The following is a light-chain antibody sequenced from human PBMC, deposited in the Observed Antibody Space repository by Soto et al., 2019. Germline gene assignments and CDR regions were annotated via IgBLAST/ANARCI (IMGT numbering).Light chain of an antibody. V-gene: IGKV3-20*01. Sequence: EIVLTQSPGTLSLSPGERATLSCRASQSVSNSYLAWYQQKPGQAPRLLIYGASSRATGIPDRFSGSGSGTDVTLTSSRLEPEDFAVYYGQQYGISPRTFGQGTKLEIK. CDR1: QSVSNSY. J-gene: IGKJ2*01. CDR2: GAS. CDR3: QQYGISPRT.